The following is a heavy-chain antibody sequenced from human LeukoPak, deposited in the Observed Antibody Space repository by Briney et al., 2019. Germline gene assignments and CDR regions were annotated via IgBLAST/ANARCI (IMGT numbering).Heavy chain of an antibody. J-gene: IGHJ4*02. V-gene: IGHV3-64*01. D-gene: IGHD3-22*01. CDR3: ARADSDSSGYYADY. CDR2: ISSDGGST. CDR1: GFTFSSYP. Sequence: GGSLRLSRAASGFTFSSYPMHWVRQAPGKGLEYVSAISSDGGSTYYANSVKGRFTISRDNSKNTLYLQMGSLRAEDMAVYYCARADSDSSGYYADYWGQGTLVTVSS.